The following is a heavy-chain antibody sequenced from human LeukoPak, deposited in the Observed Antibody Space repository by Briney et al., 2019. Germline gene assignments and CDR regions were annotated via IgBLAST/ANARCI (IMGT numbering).Heavy chain of an antibody. CDR1: GFTVSNTY. Sequence: GGSLRLSCAASGFTVSNTYMSWVRQAPGKGLEWVSVVYSGGSTYYADSVKGRFTISRDNSKNALYLQTNSLRAEDTAVYYCATSDLDYFDYRGQGTLVTVSS. CDR2: VYSGGST. D-gene: IGHD2-21*01. V-gene: IGHV3-66*01. CDR3: ATSDLDYFDY. J-gene: IGHJ4*02.